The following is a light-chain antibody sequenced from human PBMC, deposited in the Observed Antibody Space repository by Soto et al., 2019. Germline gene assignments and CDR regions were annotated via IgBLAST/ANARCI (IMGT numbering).Light chain of an antibody. CDR3: QQSYNTPYT. J-gene: IGKJ2*01. V-gene: IGKV1-39*01. Sequence: DIQMTQSPSSLSASPGDRVTITCRAGQTISTHLSWYHQRPGKTPNLLIYGGYFLQSGVPSRISGSGSGTEFTLTISSLQPEDFGTYFCQQSYNTPYTFGQGTKLEI. CDR2: GGY. CDR1: QTISTH.